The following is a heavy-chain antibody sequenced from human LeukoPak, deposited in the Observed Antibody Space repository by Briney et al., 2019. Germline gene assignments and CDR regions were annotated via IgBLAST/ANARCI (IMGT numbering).Heavy chain of an antibody. CDR1: GGSISSYY. CDR2: IYYSGST. CDR3: ARLLNDYGDYGDY. D-gene: IGHD4-17*01. Sequence: PSETLSLTCTVSGGSISSYYWSWIRQPPGKGLEWIGYIYYSGSTNYNPSLKSRVTISVDTSKNQFSLKLSSVTAADTAVYYCARLLNDYGDYGDYWGQGTLVTVSS. J-gene: IGHJ4*02. V-gene: IGHV4-59*08.